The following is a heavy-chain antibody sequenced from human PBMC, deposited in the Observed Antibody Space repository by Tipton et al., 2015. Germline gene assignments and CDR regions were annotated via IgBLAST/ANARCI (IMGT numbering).Heavy chain of an antibody. CDR3: ARDRDVGATNYFDP. CDR2: IYYSGST. CDR1: GGSTSTYY. V-gene: IGHV4-59*01. D-gene: IGHD1-26*01. Sequence: TLSLTCTVSGGSTSTYYWSWIRQPPGKGLEWIGYIYYSGSTNYNPSLESRVTISLDTAKNQFSLKMRSVTSADTAVYYCARDRDVGATNYFDPWGQGTLVTVSS. J-gene: IGHJ5*02.